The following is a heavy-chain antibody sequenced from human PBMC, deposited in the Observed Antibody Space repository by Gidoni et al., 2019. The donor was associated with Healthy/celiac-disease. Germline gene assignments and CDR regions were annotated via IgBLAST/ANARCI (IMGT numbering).Heavy chain of an antibody. J-gene: IGHJ4*02. V-gene: IGHV1-2*02. D-gene: IGHD1-26*01. CDR1: GYTFTGYY. CDR3: AARWGHSGSYWYYFDY. Sequence: QVQLVQSGAEVKKPGASVKVSCKASGYTFTGYYMHWVRQAPGQGLEWMGWINPNSGGTNYAQKFQGRVTMTRDTSISTAYMELSRLRSDDTAVYYCAARWGHSGSYWYYFDYWGQGTLVTVSS. CDR2: INPNSGGT.